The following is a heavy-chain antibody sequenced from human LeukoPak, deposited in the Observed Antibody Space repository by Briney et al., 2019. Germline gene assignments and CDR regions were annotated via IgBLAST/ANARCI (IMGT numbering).Heavy chain of an antibody. CDR3: ARGPGRGERHPFDY. J-gene: IGHJ4*02. CDR2: ISYDGSNK. Sequence: PGGSLRLSCAASGFTFSSYAMHWVRQAPGKGLEWVAVISYDGSNKYYADSVKGRFTISRDNSKNTLYLQMNSLRAEDTAVYYCARGPGRGERHPFDYWGQGTLVTVSS. V-gene: IGHV3-30*04. CDR1: GFTFSSYA. D-gene: IGHD1-1*01.